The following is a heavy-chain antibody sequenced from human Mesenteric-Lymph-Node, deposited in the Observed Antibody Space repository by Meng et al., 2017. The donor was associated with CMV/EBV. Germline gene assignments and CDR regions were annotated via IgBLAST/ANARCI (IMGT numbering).Heavy chain of an antibody. Sequence: GESLKISCAASGFTFSSYSMNWVRQAPGKGLEWVAFIRYDGSNKYYADSVKGRFTISRDNSKNTLYLQMNSLRAEDTAVYYCARVSYDYWGQGTLVTVSS. D-gene: IGHD2/OR15-2a*01. V-gene: IGHV3-30*02. CDR1: GFTFSSYS. CDR3: ARVSYDY. J-gene: IGHJ4*02. CDR2: IRYDGSNK.